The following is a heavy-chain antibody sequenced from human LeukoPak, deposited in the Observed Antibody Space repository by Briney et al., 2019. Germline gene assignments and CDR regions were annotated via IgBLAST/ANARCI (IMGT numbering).Heavy chain of an antibody. CDR1: RAPITSGAYY. Sequence: SETLSLTCTVSRAPITSGAYYWRWIRQPAGKGLEWIGRVHTSGSTNYNPSLESRVTISIDTSKNQFSLKLSSVTAADTAVYYCESLHLGYYYMDVWGKGTAVTISS. V-gene: IGHV4-61*02. CDR3: ESLHLGYYYMDV. J-gene: IGHJ6*03. CDR2: VHTSGST. D-gene: IGHD7-27*01.